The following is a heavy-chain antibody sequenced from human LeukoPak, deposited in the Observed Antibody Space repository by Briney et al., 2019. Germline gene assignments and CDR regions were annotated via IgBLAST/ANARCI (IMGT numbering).Heavy chain of an antibody. CDR2: VYGGGNT. J-gene: IGHJ4*02. CDR3: VRERFGAIVEN. Sequence: ETLSLTCTVSGGSISSSSYYWGWVRQPPGKGLEWVSTVYGGGNTAYTDSVKGRFTISRDTSKNTLLLQMNSLRAEDTAVYFCVRERFGAIVENWGQGALVIVSS. V-gene: IGHV3-53*01. CDR1: GGSISSSSYY. D-gene: IGHD3-10*01.